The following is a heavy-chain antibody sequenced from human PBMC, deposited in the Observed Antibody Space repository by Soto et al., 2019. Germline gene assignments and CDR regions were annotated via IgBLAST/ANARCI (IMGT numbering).Heavy chain of an antibody. CDR1: GGSISSSSYY. CDR3: ARLYSSSWYDY. J-gene: IGHJ4*02. CDR2: IYYSGST. Sequence: SETLSLTCTVSGGSISSSSYYWGWIRQPPGKGLEWIGSIYYSGSTYYNPSLKSRVTISVDTSKNQFSLKLSSVTAADTAVYYCARLYSSSWYDYWGQGTMVTVYS. D-gene: IGHD6-13*01. V-gene: IGHV4-39*01.